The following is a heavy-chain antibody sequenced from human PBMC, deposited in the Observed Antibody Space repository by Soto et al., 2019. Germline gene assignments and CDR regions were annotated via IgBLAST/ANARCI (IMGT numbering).Heavy chain of an antibody. CDR2: IYYSGST. CDR1: GGSISSYY. CDR3: AREYSSSSGYYFDY. J-gene: IGHJ4*02. Sequence: SETLSLTCTVSGGSISSYYWSWIRQPPGKGLEWIGYIYYSGSTNYNPSLKSRVTISVDTSKNQFSLKLSSVTAADTTVYYCAREYSSSSGYYFDYWGQGTLVTVSS. V-gene: IGHV4-59*01. D-gene: IGHD6-6*01.